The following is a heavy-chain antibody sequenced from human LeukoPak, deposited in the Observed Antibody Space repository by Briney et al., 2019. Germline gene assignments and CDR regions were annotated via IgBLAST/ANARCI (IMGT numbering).Heavy chain of an antibody. Sequence: GGSLRLSCAASGFTVSSNYMSWVRQAPGKGLEWVSVIYSGGNTYYADSVKGRFTISRNNYKNTLYLQMNSLRAEDTAVYYCASGYCSGGHCYSVYFQHWGQGTLVTVSS. J-gene: IGHJ1*01. CDR2: IYSGGNT. D-gene: IGHD2-15*01. CDR1: GFTVSSNY. CDR3: ASGYCSGGHCYSVYFQH. V-gene: IGHV3-53*01.